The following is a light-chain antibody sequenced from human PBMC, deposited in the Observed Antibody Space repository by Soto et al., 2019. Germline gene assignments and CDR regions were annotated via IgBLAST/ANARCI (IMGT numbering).Light chain of an antibody. CDR1: QSVSIY. CDR2: DAS. J-gene: IGKJ1*01. Sequence: EIVLTQSPATLFLFPGERATLSCRASQSVSIYLAWYQQKPGQAPRLLIYDASNRATGIPARFSGSGSGTEFTLTISSLQSEDFAVYYCQQYTNWPPWTFGQGTKVDIK. V-gene: IGKV3-11*01. CDR3: QQYTNWPPWT.